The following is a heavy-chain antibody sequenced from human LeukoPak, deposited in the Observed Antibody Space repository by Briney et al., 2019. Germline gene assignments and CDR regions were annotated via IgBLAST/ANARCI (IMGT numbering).Heavy chain of an antibody. Sequence: GGSLRLSCAASGFTFRCYEMSWVRQAPGKGLEWVSAISGSGGSTYYADSVKGRFTIYRDNSKNTLYLQMNSLRAEDAAVYYCEKDRQVDYGSEKFGYWGQGTLVTVFS. CDR3: EKDRQVDYGSEKFGY. CDR1: GFTFRCYE. D-gene: IGHD3-10*01. V-gene: IGHV3-23*01. CDR2: ISGSGGST. J-gene: IGHJ4*02.